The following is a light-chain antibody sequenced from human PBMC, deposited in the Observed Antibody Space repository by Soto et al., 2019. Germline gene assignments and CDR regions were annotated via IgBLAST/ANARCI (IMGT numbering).Light chain of an antibody. Sequence: EIVLTQSPATLSLSPGERATLSCRASQSVSSYLAWYQQKPGQAPRLLIYDASNRATGIPARFSGSGSGTDFTLTISSLEPEDFAVYYCQQHFNGPITFGQGTRLEI. V-gene: IGKV3-11*01. J-gene: IGKJ5*01. CDR3: QQHFNGPIT. CDR1: QSVSSY. CDR2: DAS.